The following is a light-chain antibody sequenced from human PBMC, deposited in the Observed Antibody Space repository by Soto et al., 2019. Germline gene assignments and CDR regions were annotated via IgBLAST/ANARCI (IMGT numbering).Light chain of an antibody. V-gene: IGKV3-20*01. J-gene: IGKJ2*01. CDR3: QHYGSSLYT. CDR2: GVS. CDR1: QSVISSY. Sequence: EIVLTQSPGTLSLSPGERATLSCRASQSVISSYLAWYQQKPGQAPRLLIYGVSSRATGIPDRFTGSGSVTDFTLTISRLEPEEFAVYFCQHYGSSLYTFGQGTKLEI.